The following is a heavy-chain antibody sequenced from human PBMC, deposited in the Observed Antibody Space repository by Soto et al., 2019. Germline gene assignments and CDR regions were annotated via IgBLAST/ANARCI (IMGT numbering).Heavy chain of an antibody. D-gene: IGHD3-10*01. CDR3: ARAVLWFGAVDAFDI. CDR1: GGSISSYY. V-gene: IGHV4-59*08. CDR2: IYYSGST. J-gene: IGHJ3*02. Sequence: QVQLQESGPGLVKPSETLSLTCTVSGGSISSYYWSWIRQPPGKGLEWIGYIYYSGSTNYNHSLKSRFTISVYTSKNQCSLKLSSVTAADTAVYYCARAVLWFGAVDAFDIWGQGTMVTVSS.